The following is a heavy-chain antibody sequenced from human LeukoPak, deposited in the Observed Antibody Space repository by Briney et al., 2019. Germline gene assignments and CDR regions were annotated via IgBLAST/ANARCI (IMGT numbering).Heavy chain of an antibody. CDR3: ARWGIAAAGTYYFDY. CDR2: ISSGGSTI. CDR1: GFTFSSYE. J-gene: IGHJ4*02. V-gene: IGHV3-48*03. Sequence: GGSLRLSCAASGFTFSSYEMNWVRQAPGKGLEWVSYISSGGSTIYYADSVKGRFTISRDNAKNSLYLQMNSLRAEDTAVYYCARWGIAAAGTYYFDYWGQGTLVTVSS. D-gene: IGHD6-13*01.